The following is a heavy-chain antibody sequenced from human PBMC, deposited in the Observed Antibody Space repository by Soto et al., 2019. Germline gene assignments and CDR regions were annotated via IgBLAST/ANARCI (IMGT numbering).Heavy chain of an antibody. CDR2: IYYSGST. V-gene: IGHV4-31*01. J-gene: IGHJ4*02. CDR1: GGSISSGGYY. Sequence: QVQLQESGPGLVKPSQTLSLTCTVSGGSISSGGYYWSWIRQHPGKGLEWIGYIYYSGSTYYHPSLKSLVTISVDTAKNQYSLKLSSVTAAATAVYYCARGRSSTSPYPIGYWGQGTLVTVSS. D-gene: IGHD2-2*01. CDR3: ARGRSSTSPYPIGY.